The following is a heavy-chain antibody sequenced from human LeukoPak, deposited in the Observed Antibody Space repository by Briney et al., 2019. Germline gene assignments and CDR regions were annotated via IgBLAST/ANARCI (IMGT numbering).Heavy chain of an antibody. V-gene: IGHV3-33*01. Sequence: GGSLRLSCAASGFTFRSYGMHWVRQAPDKGLEWVAVICYIGSTKYSADSVKRRFPISTDNSKTPLYLQMTSLRDEETAVYYCARAPHDYSGYDWVVPRGPLVVYYGMAVWGQGTTVTVSS. CDR2: ICYIGSTK. D-gene: IGHD5-12*01. J-gene: IGHJ6*02. CDR1: GFTFRSYG. CDR3: ARAPHDYSGYDWVVPRGPLVVYYGMAV.